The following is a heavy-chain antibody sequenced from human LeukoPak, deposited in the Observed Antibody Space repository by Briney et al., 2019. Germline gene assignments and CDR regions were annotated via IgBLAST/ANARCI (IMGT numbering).Heavy chain of an antibody. CDR2: IYYSGST. V-gene: IGHV4-59*12. J-gene: IGHJ6*03. Sequence: SETLSLTCTVSGGSISSYYWTWIRQPPGKGLEWIAYIYYSGSTNYNPSLKSRVTMSVDTSKNQFSLKLSSVTAADTAMYYCAREVADYGGYYYYHYMDVWGKGTTVTISS. CDR1: GGSISSYY. CDR3: AREVADYGGYYYYHYMDV. D-gene: IGHD4-23*01.